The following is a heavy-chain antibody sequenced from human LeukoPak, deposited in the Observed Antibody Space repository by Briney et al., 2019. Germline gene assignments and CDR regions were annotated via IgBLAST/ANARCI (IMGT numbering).Heavy chain of an antibody. Sequence: GGSLRLSCAASGFTVSSNYMSWVRQAPGKGLEWVAFIRYDGSNKYYADSVKGRFTISRDNSKNTLYLQMNSLRAEDTAVYYCAKDLMGFSQYFQHWGQGTLVTVSS. D-gene: IGHD3-10*01. CDR3: AKDLMGFSQYFQH. CDR2: IRYDGSNK. CDR1: GFTVSSNY. V-gene: IGHV3-30*02. J-gene: IGHJ1*01.